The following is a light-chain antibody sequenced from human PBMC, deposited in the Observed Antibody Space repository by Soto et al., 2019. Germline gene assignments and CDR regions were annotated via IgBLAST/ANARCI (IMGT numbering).Light chain of an antibody. CDR2: EVT. J-gene: IGLJ3*02. CDR3: SSFTSSTTLV. CDR1: SSDIGGYDY. Sequence: QSALTQPASVSGSPGQSITISCTGTSSDIGGYDYGSWYQHHPGKAPKLLIYEVTHRPSGVSGHFSGSKSGNTASLTIFGLQSEDEADYYCSSFTSSTTLVFGGGTKLTVL. V-gene: IGLV2-14*01.